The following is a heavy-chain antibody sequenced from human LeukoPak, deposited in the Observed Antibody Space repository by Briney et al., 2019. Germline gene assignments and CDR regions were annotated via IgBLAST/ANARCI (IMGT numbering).Heavy chain of an antibody. CDR2: IYPGDSDT. Sequence: GESLKISCKGSGYSFTSYWIGWVRQMPGKGLEWMGVIYPGDSDTRYSPSFQGQVTISADKSISTAYLQWSSLKASDTAMYYCATYDLSVAGPLDIWGQGTMVTVSS. J-gene: IGHJ3*02. D-gene: IGHD6-19*01. V-gene: IGHV5-51*01. CDR1: GYSFTSYW. CDR3: ATYDLSVAGPLDI.